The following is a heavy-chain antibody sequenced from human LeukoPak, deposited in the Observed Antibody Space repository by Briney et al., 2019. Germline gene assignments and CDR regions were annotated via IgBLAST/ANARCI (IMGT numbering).Heavy chain of an antibody. J-gene: IGHJ4*02. CDR1: GFDFNTYT. Sequence: GGSLRLSCAASGFDFNTYTMNWVRQAPGKGLEWVAVISYDGSNKYYADSVKGRFTISRDNSKNTLYLQMNSLRAEDTAVYYCAKDLGCWGQGTLVTVSS. CDR2: ISYDGSNK. D-gene: IGHD6-19*01. V-gene: IGHV3-30*18. CDR3: AKDLGC.